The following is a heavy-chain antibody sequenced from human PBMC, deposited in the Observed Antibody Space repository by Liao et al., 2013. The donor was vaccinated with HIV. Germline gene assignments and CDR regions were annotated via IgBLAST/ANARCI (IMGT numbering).Heavy chain of an antibody. CDR3: ARGRREGYTIGYYFMDV. Sequence: QLQLQESDSGLVKPSQTLSLTCAVSGGSIRSDGYSWSWIRQPPGKGLEWIGYIYHGGGTSYNPSLKSRVTMSIDTSKNQFSLIVNSVDAADTAVYYCARGRREGYTIGYYFMDVWGKGTTVTVSS. D-gene: IGHD5-24*01. J-gene: IGHJ6*03. V-gene: IGHV4-30-2*01. CDR2: IYHGGGT. CDR1: GGSIRSDGYS.